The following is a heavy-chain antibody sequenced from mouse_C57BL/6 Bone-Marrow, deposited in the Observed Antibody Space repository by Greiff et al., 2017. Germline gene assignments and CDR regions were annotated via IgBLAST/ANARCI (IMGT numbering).Heavy chain of an antibody. CDR2: ISPRSGNT. CDR3: ASGFAY. J-gene: IGHJ3*01. V-gene: IGHV1-81*01. Sequence: QVQLQQSGAELARPGASVKLSCKASGYTFTSYGISWVKQRTGQGLEWIGEISPRSGNTYYNEKFKGKATLTADKSSSTAYMELRSLTSEDSAVYFCASGFAYWGQGTLVTVSA. CDR1: GYTFTSYG.